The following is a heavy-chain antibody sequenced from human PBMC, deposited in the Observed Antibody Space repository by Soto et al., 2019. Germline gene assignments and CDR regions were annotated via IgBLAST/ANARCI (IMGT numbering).Heavy chain of an antibody. D-gene: IGHD2-2*01. V-gene: IGHV3-23*01. CDR3: AKNEDCSSTSCYDWFDP. CDR2: ISGSGGST. J-gene: IGHJ5*02. Sequence: PGGSLRLSCAASGFTFSSYAMSWVRQAPGKGLEWVSAISGSGGSTYYADSVKGRFTISRDNSKNTLYLQMNSLRAEDTAVYYCAKNEDCSSTSCYDWFDPWGQGTLVTVSS. CDR1: GFTFSSYA.